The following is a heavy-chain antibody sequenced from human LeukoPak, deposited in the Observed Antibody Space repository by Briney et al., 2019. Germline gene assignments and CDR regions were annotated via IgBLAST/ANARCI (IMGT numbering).Heavy chain of an antibody. D-gene: IGHD3-16*01. J-gene: IGHJ4*02. V-gene: IGHV5-51*01. Sequence: GEPLKISCQASGYRFNSCWIGWVRQRPGKGLEWMGVIYPGDSDTRYSPSFQGQVTISADQSMSIAYLQWRRLKASDTAMYYCARPGMSPPTDEWGIRIEFDSWGQGTLVTVSS. CDR2: IYPGDSDT. CDR1: GYRFNSCW. CDR3: ARPGMSPPTDEWGIRIEFDS.